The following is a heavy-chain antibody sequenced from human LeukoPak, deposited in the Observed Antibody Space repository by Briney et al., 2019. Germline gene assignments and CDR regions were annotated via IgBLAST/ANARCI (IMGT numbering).Heavy chain of an antibody. D-gene: IGHD2-15*01. Sequence: SVKVSCKASGGTFSSYAISWVRQAPGQGLEWMGGIIPIFGTANYAQKFQGRVTITADESTSTAYMELSSLRAEDTAVYYCAKAPGRVAATIDYWGQGTLVTVSS. CDR1: GGTFSSYA. J-gene: IGHJ4*02. V-gene: IGHV1-69*01. CDR3: AKAPGRVAATIDY. CDR2: IIPIFGTA.